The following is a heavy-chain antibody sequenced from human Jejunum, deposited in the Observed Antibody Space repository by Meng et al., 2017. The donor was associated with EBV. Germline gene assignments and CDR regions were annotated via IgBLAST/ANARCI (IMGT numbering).Heavy chain of an antibody. D-gene: IGHD3-10*01. J-gene: IGHJ4*02. CDR3: ARDRGTAREFDI. CDR1: GASISDYN. CDR2: VFNRGSS. V-gene: IGHV4-59*01. Sequence: QVKLMRSGPGLGKPSEPLALNCHFSGASISDYNWSCIRWSPGKGLEWIGFVFNRGSSNYNPSLRSRVAMSLDTSRNKFSLKLNSVTAADTAVYYCARDRGTAREFDIWGQGTLVTVSS.